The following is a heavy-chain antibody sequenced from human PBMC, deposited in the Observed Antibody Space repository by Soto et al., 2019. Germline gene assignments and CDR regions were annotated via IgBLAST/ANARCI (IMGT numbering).Heavy chain of an antibody. CDR1: GVTFSSYG. V-gene: IGHV3-30*18. D-gene: IGHD1-7*01. CDR3: AKDPRPLDNWNSNSLDY. J-gene: IGHJ4*02. Sequence: SLRQSCAVSGVTFSSYGMHGVRQAPWKGLEWVAVISYDGSNKYYADSVKGRFTISRDNSKNTLYLQMNSLRAEDTAVYYCAKDPRPLDNWNSNSLDYWGQGTLVTVSS. CDR2: ISYDGSNK.